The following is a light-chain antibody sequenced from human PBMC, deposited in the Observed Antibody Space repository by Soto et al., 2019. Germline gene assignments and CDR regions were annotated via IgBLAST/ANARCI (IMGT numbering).Light chain of an antibody. J-gene: IGKJ1*01. Sequence: EIVLTQSPGTLSLSPGETATLSCRASQSVRSNYLAWYQQKPGQAPRLLIYDASSRATGIPDRFSGSGSDTDFTLTISRLEPEDFAVYYCQQYGSSPQTFGQGTKVEIK. CDR3: QQYGSSPQT. CDR2: DAS. V-gene: IGKV3-20*01. CDR1: QSVRSNY.